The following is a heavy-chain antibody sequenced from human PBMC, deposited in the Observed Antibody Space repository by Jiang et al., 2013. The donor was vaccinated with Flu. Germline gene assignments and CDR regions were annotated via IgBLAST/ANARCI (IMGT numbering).Heavy chain of an antibody. CDR2: VKPDGSGQ. CDR3: ARGIGGWTL. Sequence: AGVKPDGSGQYYVDSVKGRFTISKDNAQNSLYLQMNSLRAEDTAVYYCARGIGGWTLGGQGTLVTVSS. V-gene: IGHV3-7*03. J-gene: IGHJ4*02. D-gene: IGHD6-19*01.